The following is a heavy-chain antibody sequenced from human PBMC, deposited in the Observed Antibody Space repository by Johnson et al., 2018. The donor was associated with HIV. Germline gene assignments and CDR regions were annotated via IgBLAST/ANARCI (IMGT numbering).Heavy chain of an antibody. CDR1: GLTFSNAW. V-gene: IGHV3-15*01. CDR3: ARDWIQLWFGAFEI. D-gene: IGHD5-18*01. J-gene: IGHJ3*02. Sequence: VQLVESGGGLVKPGGSLRLSCAASGLTFSNAWMSWVRQAPGQGLEWVGRIKSKTDGGTTDYAATVKGRFTISRDDSKNTLYLHMNSLRADDTAVYYCARDWIQLWFGAFEIWGQGTMVTVSS. CDR2: IKSKTDGGTT.